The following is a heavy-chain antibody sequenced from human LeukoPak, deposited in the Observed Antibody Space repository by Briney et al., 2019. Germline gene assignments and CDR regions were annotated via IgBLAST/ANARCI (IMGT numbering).Heavy chain of an antibody. CDR2: IYYSGST. CDR1: GGSISSSSYY. J-gene: IGHJ4*02. Sequence: SETLFLTCTVSGGSISSSSYYWGWIRQPPGKGLEWIGSIYYSGSTYYNPSLKSRVTISVDTSKNQFSLKLSSVTAADTAVYYCARVRPHYDSSGYNFDYWGQGTLVTVSS. CDR3: ARVRPHYDSSGYNFDY. V-gene: IGHV4-39*01. D-gene: IGHD3-22*01.